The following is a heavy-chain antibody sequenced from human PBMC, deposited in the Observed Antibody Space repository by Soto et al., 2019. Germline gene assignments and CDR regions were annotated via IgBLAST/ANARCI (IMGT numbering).Heavy chain of an antibody. J-gene: IGHJ4*02. V-gene: IGHV3-30*03. CDR3: APWFGAFEY. CDR2: ISYDGSNK. Sequence: QVQLVESGGGVVQPGRSLRLSCAASGFTFSSYGMHWVRQAPGKGLEWVAVISYDGSNKYYADSVKGRFTISRDNSKNTLYLQMNSLRAEDTAVYYCAPWFGAFEYWGQGTLVTVSS. CDR1: GFTFSSYG. D-gene: IGHD3-10*01.